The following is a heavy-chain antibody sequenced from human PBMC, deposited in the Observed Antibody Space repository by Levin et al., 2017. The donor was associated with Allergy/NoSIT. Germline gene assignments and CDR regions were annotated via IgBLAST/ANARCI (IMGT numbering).Heavy chain of an antibody. CDR1: GGSVSGYY. J-gene: IGHJ3*02. CDR3: ARSTGYYSIDAFDI. Sequence: SSETLSLTCDVYGGSVSGYYWSWIRQPPGKGLEWIGEINHSGSTYYNPSLESRVTISGDTSKNQFSLKLSSVAAADTGLYYCARSTGYYSIDAFDIWGQGTMVTVSS. V-gene: IGHV4-34*01. CDR2: INHSGST. D-gene: IGHD3-22*01.